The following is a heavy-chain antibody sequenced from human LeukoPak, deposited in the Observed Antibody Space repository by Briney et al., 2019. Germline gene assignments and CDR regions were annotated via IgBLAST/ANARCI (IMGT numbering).Heavy chain of an antibody. D-gene: IGHD6-13*01. Sequence: SVKVSCKASGGTFSSYAISWVRQAPGQGLEWMGRIIPILGIANYAQKLRGRVTMTTDTSTSTAYMELRSLRSDDTAVYYCARGIAAAGTSWFDPWGQGTLVAVSS. V-gene: IGHV1-69*04. CDR2: IIPILGIA. J-gene: IGHJ5*02. CDR1: GGTFSSYA. CDR3: ARGIAAAGTSWFDP.